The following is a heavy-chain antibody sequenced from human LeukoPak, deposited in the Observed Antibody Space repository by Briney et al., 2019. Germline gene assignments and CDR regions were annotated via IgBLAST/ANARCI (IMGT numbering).Heavy chain of an antibody. Sequence: GASVKVSCKASGYTFTGYYMHWVRQAPGQGLEWMGWINPNSGGTNYAQDFQGRVTMTRDTSISTTYMELTRLRADDTAMYYCGIINLEIIVVRVDGFDIWGQGTMVTVSS. CDR3: GIINLEIIVVRVDGFDI. V-gene: IGHV1-2*02. CDR1: GYTFTGYY. D-gene: IGHD3-22*01. CDR2: INPNSGGT. J-gene: IGHJ3*02.